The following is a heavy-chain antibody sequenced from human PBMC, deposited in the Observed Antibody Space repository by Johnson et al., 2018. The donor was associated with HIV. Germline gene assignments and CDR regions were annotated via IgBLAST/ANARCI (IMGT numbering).Heavy chain of an antibody. V-gene: IGHV3-30-3*01. CDR1: GFPFRDSA. Sequence: QVQLVESGGGVVQPGTSLTLSCAASGFPFRDSAMHWVRQAPGRGMEWLAVIIFDGVYKHHADSVRGRFTISRDNSKTTLYLQMNSLRDEDTAVYYCANSLLLDAFNIWGQGTMVTVSS. CDR3: ANSLLLDAFNI. D-gene: IGHD2-15*01. J-gene: IGHJ3*02. CDR2: IIFDGVYK.